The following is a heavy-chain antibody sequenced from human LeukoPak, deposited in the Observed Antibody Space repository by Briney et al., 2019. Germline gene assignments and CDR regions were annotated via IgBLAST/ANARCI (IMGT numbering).Heavy chain of an antibody. CDR2: IWYDGSNK. CDR3: AREWYYYDSSGELDY. CDR1: GFTFSSYS. J-gene: IGHJ4*02. Sequence: GGSLRLSCAASGFTFSSYSMNWVRQAPGKGLEWVAVIWYDGSNKYYADSVKGRFTISRDNSKNTLYLQMNSLRAEDTAVYYCAREWYYYDSSGELDYWGQGTLVTVSS. V-gene: IGHV3-33*08. D-gene: IGHD3-22*01.